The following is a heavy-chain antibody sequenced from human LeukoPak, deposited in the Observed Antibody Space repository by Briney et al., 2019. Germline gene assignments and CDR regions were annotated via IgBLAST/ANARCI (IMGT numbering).Heavy chain of an antibody. V-gene: IGHV3-74*03. Sequence: GGSLRLSCAASRFTFCSYWMHWVRQAPGKGLVWVSRINSDGSTTTYADSVKGRFTISRDNAKNTLYLQMSSLRGEDTAVYYCAKPISGGLAVTADWFDPWGQGTLVTVSS. D-gene: IGHD6-19*01. CDR3: AKPISGGLAVTADWFDP. CDR2: INSDGSTT. CDR1: RFTFCSYW. J-gene: IGHJ5*02.